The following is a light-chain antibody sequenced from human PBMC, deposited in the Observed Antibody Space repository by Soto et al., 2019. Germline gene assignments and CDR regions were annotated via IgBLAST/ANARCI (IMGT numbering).Light chain of an antibody. J-gene: IGKJ1*01. CDR3: QQYGSSPRT. CDR1: QSVSSSY. CDR2: GAS. Sequence: EIVLTQSPGTLSLSPGERATLSCRASQSVSSSYLAWYQQKPGQAPRLLIYGASSRATGIPDRFSGSGSGTDFTLTSSRLEPEDVALYYCQQYGSSPRTFGQGTKVEIK. V-gene: IGKV3-20*01.